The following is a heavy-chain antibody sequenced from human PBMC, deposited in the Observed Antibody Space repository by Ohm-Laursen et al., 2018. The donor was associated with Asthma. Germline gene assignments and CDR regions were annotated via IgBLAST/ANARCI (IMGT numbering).Heavy chain of an antibody. D-gene: IGHD3-9*01. CDR1: GFIFNNDF. CDR3: AKGPVSTDNWFDP. CDR2: TSGTGSVI. Sequence: SLRLSCSAPGFIFNNDFMSWIRQAPGKGLEWVSYTSGTGSVIYYADSVKGRFTISRDNSKNTLYLQMNSLRAEDTAVYYCAKGPVSTDNWFDPWGQGTLVTVSS. J-gene: IGHJ5*02. V-gene: IGHV3-11*01.